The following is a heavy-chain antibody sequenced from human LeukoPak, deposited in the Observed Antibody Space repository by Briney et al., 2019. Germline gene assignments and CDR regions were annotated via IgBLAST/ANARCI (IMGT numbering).Heavy chain of an antibody. CDR3: ARVRNDFWSGYSPFDAFDI. J-gene: IGHJ3*02. CDR2: VSYSGST. CDR1: GGSISSYY. D-gene: IGHD3-3*01. Sequence: SETLSLTCTVSGGSISSYYWSWVRQPPGKGLEWIGYVSYSGSTDYNPSLKSRVIISIDTSKNQFSLRLSSVTAADTAVYYCARVRNDFWSGYSPFDAFDIWGQGTMVTVSS. V-gene: IGHV4-59*01.